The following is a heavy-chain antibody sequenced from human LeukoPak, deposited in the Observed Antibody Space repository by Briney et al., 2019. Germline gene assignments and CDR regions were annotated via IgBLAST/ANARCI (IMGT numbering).Heavy chain of an antibody. J-gene: IGHJ4*02. V-gene: IGHV4-30-2*01. CDR3: ASSTTYYYDSSGSPFDY. CDR1: GGSVNSGGYS. CDR2: IYHSGST. D-gene: IGHD3-22*01. Sequence: KPSETLSLTCAVSGGSVNSGGYSWSWIRQPPGKGLEWIGYIYHSGSTYYNPSLKSRVTISVDRSKNQFSLKLSSVTAADTAVYYCASSTTYYYDSSGSPFDYWGQGTLVTVSS.